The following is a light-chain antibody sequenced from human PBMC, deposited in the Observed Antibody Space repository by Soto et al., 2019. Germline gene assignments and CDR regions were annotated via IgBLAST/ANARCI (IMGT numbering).Light chain of an antibody. J-gene: IGLJ2*01. CDR2: VGAGGIVG. Sequence: QLVLTQPPSASASLGASVTLICTLSSGYNNYRVDWYQQRPGKGPRFVMRVGAGGIVGSKGDGIPDRFSVLGSGLNRYLTIKNIQEEDESDYHCGADHGSESNFVEVFGGGTKLTVL. V-gene: IGLV9-49*01. CDR3: GADHGSESNFVEV. CDR1: SGYNNYR.